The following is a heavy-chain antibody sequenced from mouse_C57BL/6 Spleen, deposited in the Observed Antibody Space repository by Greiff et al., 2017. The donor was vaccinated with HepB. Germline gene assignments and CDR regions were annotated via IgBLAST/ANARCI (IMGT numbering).Heavy chain of an antibody. CDR2: IRNKANNPAT. Sequence: EVKLVESGGGLVQPGGSMKLSCAASGFTFSDAWMDWVRQSPEKGLEWVAEIRNKANNPATYYAESVKGRFTISRENSKSSVYLQMNSLRAEDTGIYYCTRRGRNAMDYWGQGTSVTVSS. J-gene: IGHJ4*01. V-gene: IGHV6-6*01. CDR1: GFTFSDAW. CDR3: TRRGRNAMDY.